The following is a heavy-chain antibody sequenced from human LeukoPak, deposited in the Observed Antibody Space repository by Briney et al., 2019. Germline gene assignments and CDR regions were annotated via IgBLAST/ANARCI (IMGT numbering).Heavy chain of an antibody. CDR1: GGSISSSNW. Sequence: SGTLSLTCAVSGGSISSSNWWSWVRQPPGKGLEWIGEINHSGSTNYNPSLKSRVTISVDTSKNQFSLKLSSVTAADTAVYYCARGRYDSSGYYLGFDYWGQGTLVTVSS. CDR3: ARGRYDSSGYYLGFDY. D-gene: IGHD3-22*01. V-gene: IGHV4-4*02. CDR2: INHSGST. J-gene: IGHJ4*02.